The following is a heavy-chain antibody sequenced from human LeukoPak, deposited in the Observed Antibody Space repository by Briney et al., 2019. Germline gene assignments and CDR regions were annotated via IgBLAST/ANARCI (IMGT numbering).Heavy chain of an antibody. J-gene: IGHJ3*02. V-gene: IGHV3-21*01. D-gene: IGHD4-23*01. CDR2: ICSSSSYI. CDR3: ARVISRTTVVTPDAFDI. Sequence: PGGSLRLSCAASGFTFSSYSMNWVRQAPGKGLEWVSSICSSSSYIYYADSVKGRFTISRDNAKNSLYLQMNSLRAEDTAVYYCARVISRTTVVTPDAFDIWGQGTMVTVSS. CDR1: GFTFSSYS.